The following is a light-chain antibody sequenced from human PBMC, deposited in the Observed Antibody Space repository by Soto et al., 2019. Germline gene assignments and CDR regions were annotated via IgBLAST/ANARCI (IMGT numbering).Light chain of an antibody. Sequence: QAVVTQEPSLTVSPGGTVTLTCGSSTGAVTSGHYPYWFQQRPGQAPRTLISATTNRHSWTPARFSGSILGGKAALTLSGAQPEDEADYYCLLSYNGVGEVFGGGTKVTVL. CDR2: ATT. CDR1: TGAVTSGHY. J-gene: IGLJ3*02. V-gene: IGLV7-46*01. CDR3: LLSYNGVGEV.